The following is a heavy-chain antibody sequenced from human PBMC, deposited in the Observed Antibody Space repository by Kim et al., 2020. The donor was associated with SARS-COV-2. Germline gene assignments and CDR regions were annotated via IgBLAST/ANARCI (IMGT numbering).Heavy chain of an antibody. V-gene: IGHV1-2*04. CDR1: GYTFTGYY. Sequence: ASVKVSCKASGYTFTGYYMHWVRQAPGQGLEWMGWINPNSGGTNYAQKFQGWVTMTRDTSISTAYMELSRLRSDDTAVYYCARMDVTMVRGVILYYGMDVWGKGTTVTVSS. D-gene: IGHD3-10*01. J-gene: IGHJ6*04. CDR2: INPNSGGT. CDR3: ARMDVTMVRGVILYYGMDV.